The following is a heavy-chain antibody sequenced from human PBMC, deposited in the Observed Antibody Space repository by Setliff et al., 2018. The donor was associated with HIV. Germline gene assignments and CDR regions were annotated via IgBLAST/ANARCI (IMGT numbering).Heavy chain of an antibody. CDR1: VFTFNNYG. D-gene: IGHD2-15*01. CDR2: IRYDGSQK. V-gene: IGHV3-30*02. Sequence: GGSLRLSCAASVFTFNNYGMNWVRQAPGKGLEWVAFIRYDGSQKYYVDSVKGRFTIPRDNSKNTLYLQMNSLRVEDTAVYYCAKDVCSGAYCYAYYYYGMDVWGQGTMVTVSS. J-gene: IGHJ6*02. CDR3: AKDVCSGAYCYAYYYYGMDV.